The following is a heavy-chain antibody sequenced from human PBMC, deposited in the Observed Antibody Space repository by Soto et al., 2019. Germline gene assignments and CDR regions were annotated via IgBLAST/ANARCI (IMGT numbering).Heavy chain of an antibody. D-gene: IGHD4-17*01. V-gene: IGHV1-18*01. Sequence: QVQLVQSGAEVKKPGASVKVSCKASGYTFTSYGISWVRQAPGQGLEWMGWISAYNGNTNYAQKLQGRVTMTTDTSTSTAYMELRSLRSDDTAVYYCARAGDYADYVGLGIDWFDPWGQGTLVTVSS. CDR2: ISAYNGNT. J-gene: IGHJ5*02. CDR1: GYTFTSYG. CDR3: ARAGDYADYVGLGIDWFDP.